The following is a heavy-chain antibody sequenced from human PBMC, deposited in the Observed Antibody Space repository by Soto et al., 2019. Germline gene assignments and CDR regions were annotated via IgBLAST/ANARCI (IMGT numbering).Heavy chain of an antibody. V-gene: IGHV4-59*01. CDR2: MYNTGST. D-gene: IGHD3-10*01. J-gene: IGHJ6*02. CDR3: ARGVGFGYYYYHKDL. Sequence: PSETLSLTCTVSGASISSYYWSWIRQPPGKGLEWVGNMYNTGSTNYNPSLKSRIAFSVDTSKNQFSLKLSSVTAADTAVYYCARGVGFGYYYYHKDLWGQGTTVTVSS. CDR1: GASISSYY.